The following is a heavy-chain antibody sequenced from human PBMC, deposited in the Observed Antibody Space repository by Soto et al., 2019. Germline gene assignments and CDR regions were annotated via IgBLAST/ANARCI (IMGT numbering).Heavy chain of an antibody. CDR1: GGSISSGGYY. J-gene: IGHJ3*02. CDR3: ASLGARIDRKRSNDAFDI. V-gene: IGHV4-31*03. D-gene: IGHD1-26*01. Sequence: QVQLQESGPGLVKPSQTLSLTCTVSGGSISSGGYYWSWIRQHPGKGLEWIGYIYYSGSTYYNPSLNSRVTISVDTSKNQFSLKLSSVTAADTAVYYCASLGARIDRKRSNDAFDIWGQGTMVTVSS. CDR2: IYYSGST.